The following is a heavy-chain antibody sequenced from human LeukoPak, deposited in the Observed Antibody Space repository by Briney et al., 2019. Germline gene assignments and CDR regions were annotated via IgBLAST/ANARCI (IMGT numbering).Heavy chain of an antibody. CDR3: AKAPTYYYGSGSHSVPDY. CDR1: GFTFTSYG. CDR2: ISGGGST. D-gene: IGHD3-10*01. Sequence: PGGSLRLSCAVSGFTFTSYGMSWVRQAPGKGLEWVSSISGGGSTHYADSVKGRFTISRDNSKNTLYLQMNSLRAEDTAVYYCAKAPTYYYGSGSHSVPDYWGQGTLVTVSS. V-gene: IGHV3-23*01. J-gene: IGHJ4*02.